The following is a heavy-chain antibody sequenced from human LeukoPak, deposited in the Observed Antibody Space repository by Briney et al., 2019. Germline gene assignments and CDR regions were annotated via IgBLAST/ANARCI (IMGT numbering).Heavy chain of an antibody. J-gene: IGHJ6*02. CDR3: ARGVGFRVTELGMDV. CDR1: GFTFSSYA. Sequence: GGSLRLSCAASGFTFSSYAMHWVRQAPGKGLEWVAVISYDGSNKYYADSVKGRFTISRDNSKNTLYLQMNSLRAEDTAVYYCARGVGFRVTELGMDVWGQGTTVTVSS. V-gene: IGHV3-30*01. D-gene: IGHD1-26*01. CDR2: ISYDGSNK.